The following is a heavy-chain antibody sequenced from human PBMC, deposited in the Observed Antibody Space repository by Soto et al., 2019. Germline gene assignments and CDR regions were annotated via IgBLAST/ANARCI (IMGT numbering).Heavy chain of an antibody. V-gene: IGHV4-59*01. Sequence: SETLSLTCSVSGGSISNYYWSWIRQPPGKGLEWIGYFYYSGSTNFNPSLKSRVTISVDTSKNQFALKLSSVTAADTAMYYCARGSTKKNLFDCWGQGTLVTV. J-gene: IGHJ5*01. CDR3: ARGSTKKNLFDC. D-gene: IGHD1-26*01. CDR2: FYYSGST. CDR1: GGSISNYY.